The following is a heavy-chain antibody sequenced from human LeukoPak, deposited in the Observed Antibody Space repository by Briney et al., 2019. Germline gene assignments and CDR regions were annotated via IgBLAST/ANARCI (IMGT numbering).Heavy chain of an antibody. CDR3: ARVQKGVTDY. Sequence: SQTLSLTCSLSGGSISSGDYYWNWIRQPPGKGLEWIGYIYYSGSTYYNPSLKSRVTISVYRSKNQFSLKLSSVTAADTAVYYCARVQKGVTDYWGQGTLVTVSS. J-gene: IGHJ4*02. D-gene: IGHD2-21*02. CDR1: GGSISSGDYY. CDR2: IYYSGST. V-gene: IGHV4-30-4*01.